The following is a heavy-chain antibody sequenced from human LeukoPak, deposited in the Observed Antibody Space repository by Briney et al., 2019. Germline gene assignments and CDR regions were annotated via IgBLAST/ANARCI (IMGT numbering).Heavy chain of an antibody. CDR1: GGTFSSYA. J-gene: IGHJ4*02. CDR2: IIPIFGTA. Sequence: GSSVKVSCRASGGTFSSYAITWVRQAPGQGLEWMGGIIPIFGTANYAQKFQGRVTITTDESTSTAYMELSSLRSEDTAVYYCARRRMVRGVMDYFDYWGQGTLVTVSS. V-gene: IGHV1-69*05. CDR3: ARRRMVRGVMDYFDY. D-gene: IGHD3-10*01.